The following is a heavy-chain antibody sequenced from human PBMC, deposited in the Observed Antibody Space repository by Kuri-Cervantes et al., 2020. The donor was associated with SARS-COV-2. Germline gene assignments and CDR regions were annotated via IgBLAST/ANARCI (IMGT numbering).Heavy chain of an antibody. CDR1: GFSLSTSGVG. CDR3: AHGYYDILTGYQNAFDI. V-gene: IGHV2-70*12. Sequence: SGPTLVKPTQTLTLTCTFSGFSLSTSGVGVGWIRQPPGKALEWLARIDWDDDKYYSTSLKTRLTISKDTSKNQVALTMTNMDPVDTATYYCAHGYYDILTGYQNAFDIWGQETMGTVSS. CDR2: IDWDDDK. D-gene: IGHD3-9*01. J-gene: IGHJ3*02.